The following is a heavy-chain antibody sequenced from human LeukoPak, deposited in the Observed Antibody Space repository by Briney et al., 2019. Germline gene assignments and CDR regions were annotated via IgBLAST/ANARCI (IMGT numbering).Heavy chain of an antibody. V-gene: IGHV3-15*01. J-gene: IGHJ4*02. CDR3: TTSVY. Sequence: GGSLRLSCATSGFTFSDVWMNWARQAPGKGLEWVGRTKTKTDGGTVDYAAPVKGRFIISRDDPTASLYLQMSSLRTEDTAVYYCTTSVYWGQGILVTVSS. D-gene: IGHD5/OR15-5a*01. CDR2: TKTKTDGGTV. CDR1: GFTFSDVW.